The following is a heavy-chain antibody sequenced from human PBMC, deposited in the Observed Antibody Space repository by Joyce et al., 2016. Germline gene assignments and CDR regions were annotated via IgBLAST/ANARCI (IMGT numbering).Heavy chain of an antibody. J-gene: IGHJ4*02. V-gene: IGHV3-48*04. CDR1: GLTFSDYS. D-gene: IGHD1-1*01. CDR3: AVRAGTYSFDC. Sequence: EVQLVESGGGLVQPGGSLRLSCVASGLTFSDYSMNWVRQDPGKGVEWVSYINRCSSSIYYADAVKGRFTISRDNAKNSLYLQMNSLGAEDAAVYYCAVRAGTYSFDCWGQGTLVTVSS. CDR2: INRCSSSI.